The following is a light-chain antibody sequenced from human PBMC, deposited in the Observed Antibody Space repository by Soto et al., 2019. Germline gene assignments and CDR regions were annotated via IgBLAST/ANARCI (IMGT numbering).Light chain of an antibody. CDR1: RSDVGNYNY. Sequence: QSVLTQVASVSGFPGQSISISCTGTRSDVGNYNYVSWYQLHPGRAPKLIIFDVSNRPSGVSDRFSASKSGNTASLTISGLHAEDEADYYCSSYSSSLYVIFGGGTKLTVL. CDR3: SSYSSSLYVI. CDR2: DVS. J-gene: IGLJ2*01. V-gene: IGLV2-14*03.